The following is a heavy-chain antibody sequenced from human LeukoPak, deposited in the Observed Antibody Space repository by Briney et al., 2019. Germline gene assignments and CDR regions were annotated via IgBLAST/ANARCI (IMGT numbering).Heavy chain of an antibody. CDR1: ESTFADYG. Sequence: GGSLRLSCKDSESTFADYGMSWVRQTPGKGLEWVSGINWKGDNTAYADSAKGRFTISRDNAKNSLYLQMTSLRAEDTALYYCARDLSASWYSLGSWGQGILVTVSS. V-gene: IGHV3-20*04. J-gene: IGHJ4*02. CDR3: ARDLSASWYSLGS. CDR2: INWKGDNT. D-gene: IGHD6-13*01.